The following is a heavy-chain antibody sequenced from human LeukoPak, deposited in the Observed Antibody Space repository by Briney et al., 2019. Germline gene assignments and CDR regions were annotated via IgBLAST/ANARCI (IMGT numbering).Heavy chain of an antibody. Sequence: PGGSLRLSCAASGFTFSSYWMHWVRQAPGKGLVWVSRINTDGSSTSHADSVKGRFTISRDNAKNTLYLQMNSLRAEDTAVYYCARVYYYDSSGYYSENFDYWGQGTLVTVSS. CDR1: GFTFSSYW. V-gene: IGHV3-74*01. J-gene: IGHJ4*02. CDR2: INTDGSST. D-gene: IGHD3-22*01. CDR3: ARVYYYDSSGYYSENFDY.